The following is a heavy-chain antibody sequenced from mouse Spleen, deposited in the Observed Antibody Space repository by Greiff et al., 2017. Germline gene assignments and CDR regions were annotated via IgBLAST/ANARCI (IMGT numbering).Heavy chain of an antibody. V-gene: IGHV1-15*01. CDR1: GYTFTDYE. D-gene: IGHD1-2*01. Sequence: VQLQQSGAELVRPGASVTLSCKASGYTFTDYEMHWVKQTPVHGLEWIGAIDPETGGTAYNQKFKGKAILTADKSSSTAYMELRSLTSEDSAVYYCTRWKISLRPFAYWGQGTLVTVSA. CDR2: IDPETGGT. CDR3: TRWKISLRPFAY. J-gene: IGHJ3*01.